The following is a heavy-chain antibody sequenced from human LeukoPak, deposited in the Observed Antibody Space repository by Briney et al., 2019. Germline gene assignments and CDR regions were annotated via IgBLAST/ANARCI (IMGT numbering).Heavy chain of an antibody. CDR2: INRSGRA. CDR1: GGSFSGDY. J-gene: IGHJ5*02. D-gene: IGHD3-3*01. Sequence: KSSETLTLTCAVYGGSFSGDYWSWIRQPPGKGLEWIGDINRSGRAVYSTSLKSRVIISVDTSKNQFSLKVNSVTAADTAVYYCARHKIVITMLGVHRWFDPWGQGTLVAVSS. CDR3: ARHKIVITMLGVHRWFDP. V-gene: IGHV4-34*01.